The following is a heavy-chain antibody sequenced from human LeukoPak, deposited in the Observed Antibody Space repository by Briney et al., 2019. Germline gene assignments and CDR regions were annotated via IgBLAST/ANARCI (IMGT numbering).Heavy chain of an antibody. CDR1: GYTFTGYY. CDR3: ARDHIAVAGTPDGAFDI. D-gene: IGHD6-19*01. J-gene: IGHJ3*02. Sequence: GASVRVSCKASGYTFTGYYMHWVRQAPGQGLEWMGWINPNSGGTNYAQKFQGWVTMTRDTSISTAYMELSRLRSDDTAVYYCARDHIAVAGTPDGAFDIWGQGTMVTVSS. V-gene: IGHV1-2*04. CDR2: INPNSGGT.